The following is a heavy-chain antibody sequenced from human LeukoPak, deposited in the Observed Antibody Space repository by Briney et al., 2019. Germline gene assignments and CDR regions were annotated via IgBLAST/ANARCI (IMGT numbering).Heavy chain of an antibody. V-gene: IGHV4-59*11. J-gene: IGHJ5*02. D-gene: IGHD4-11*01. CDR2: IYYSGAT. CDR3: ARALRDSNYGWFDP. Sequence: LETLSLTCTVSGVSIRSHYWSWIRQPPGKGLEWIGYIYYSGATNYNPSLKSRVTMSVDTSKNQFSLNLSSVTAADTALYYCARALRDSNYGWFDPWGQGTLVTVSS. CDR1: GVSIRSHY.